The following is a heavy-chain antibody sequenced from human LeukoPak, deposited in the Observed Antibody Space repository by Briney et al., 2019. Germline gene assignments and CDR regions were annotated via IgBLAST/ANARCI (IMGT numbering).Heavy chain of an antibody. D-gene: IGHD2-2*01. V-gene: IGHV4-59*01. CDR3: AGATSREAFDI. Sequence: SETLSLTCTVSGGSISDYYWSWLRQPPGKGLEWIGYIYYSGSTDYTPSLKSRVTISINTSKKQFSLRLSSVTAADTAVYYCAGATSREAFDIWGQGTMVTVSS. J-gene: IGHJ3*02. CDR1: GGSISDYY. CDR2: IYYSGST.